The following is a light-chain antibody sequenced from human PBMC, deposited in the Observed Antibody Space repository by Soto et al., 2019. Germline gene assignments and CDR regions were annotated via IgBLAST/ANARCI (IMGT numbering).Light chain of an antibody. V-gene: IGLV2-23*01. CDR1: SSGVENYNL. CDR2: EGS. CDR3: SSYAGAVV. Sequence: QSALTQPASVSGSPGQSITFSCTRTSSGVENYNLVSWYQHRPGKAPKLIIYEGSQRPSGVSDRFSGSKSGNTASLTISGLRAEDEADYYCSSYAGAVVFGGGTKLTVL. J-gene: IGLJ2*01.